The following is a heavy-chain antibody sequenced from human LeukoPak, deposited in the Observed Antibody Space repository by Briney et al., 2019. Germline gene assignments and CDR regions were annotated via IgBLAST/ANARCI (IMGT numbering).Heavy chain of an antibody. CDR2: IYYSGST. J-gene: IGHJ4*02. CDR3: ANYGSGSYPRNHSGY. CDR1: GGSISNSSYY. V-gene: IGHV4-39*07. Sequence: SETLSLTCTVPGGSISNSSYYWGWIRQPPGKGLEWIGSIYYSGSTYYNPSLKSRVTISVDTSKNQFSLKLSSVTAADTAVYYCANYGSGSYPRNHSGYWGRGTLVAVFS. D-gene: IGHD3-10*01.